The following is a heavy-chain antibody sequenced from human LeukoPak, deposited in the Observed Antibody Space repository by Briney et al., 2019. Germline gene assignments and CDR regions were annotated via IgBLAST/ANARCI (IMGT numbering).Heavy chain of an antibody. CDR3: ARVPGAYGIGTYYV. CDR1: GLSVSIKY. J-gene: IGHJ4*02. CDR2: VYSGGTT. Sequence: PGGSLRLSCAASGLSVSIKYMSWVRQAPGKGLEWVSVVYSGGTTDYVDSVKGRFTISRDNSKNTLFLQMNSLRAEDTAVYYCARVPGAYGIGTYYVWGQGTRVTVSS. D-gene: IGHD3-10*01. V-gene: IGHV3-53*01.